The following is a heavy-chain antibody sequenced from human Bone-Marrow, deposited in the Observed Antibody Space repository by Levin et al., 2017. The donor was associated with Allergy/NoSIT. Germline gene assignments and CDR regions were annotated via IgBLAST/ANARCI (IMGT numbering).Heavy chain of an antibody. Sequence: NTSETLSLTCNVSGDSVTSYYWTWLRETPGKGLEWIGHIYYRGNVNYNPSLKSRVTFSVDTSKNQFSLRLASVTAADTAVYYCARGGLWVRERVFAFDNWGQGTRVIVSS. CDR3: ARGGLWVRERVFAFDN. CDR2: IYYRGNV. D-gene: IGHD3-10*01. J-gene: IGHJ3*02. CDR1: GDSVTSYY. V-gene: IGHV4-59*02.